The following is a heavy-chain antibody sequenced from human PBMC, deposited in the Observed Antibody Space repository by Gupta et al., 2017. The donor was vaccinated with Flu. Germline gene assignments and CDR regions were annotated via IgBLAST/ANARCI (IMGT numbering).Heavy chain of an antibody. Sequence: GYALTSFYMNRVRQAPGQGLEWMGMIDPSGSSTSYADKFQGRVTVTRDTSTSTGYMELNRLRSEDTAVYFCARGGGGPLDYWGQGTLVTVSS. J-gene: IGHJ4*02. V-gene: IGHV1-46*03. D-gene: IGHD3-16*01. CDR2: IDPSGSST. CDR3: ARGGGGPLDY. CDR1: GYALTSFY.